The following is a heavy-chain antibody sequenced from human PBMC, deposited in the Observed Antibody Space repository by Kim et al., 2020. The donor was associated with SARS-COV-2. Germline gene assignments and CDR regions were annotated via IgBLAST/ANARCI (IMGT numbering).Heavy chain of an antibody. CDR2: INHSGST. J-gene: IGHJ5*01. V-gene: IGHV4-34*01. Sequence: SETLSLTCAVYGGSFSGYYWSWIRQPPGKGLEWIGEINHSGSTNYNPSLKSRVTISVDTSKNQFSLKLSSVTAADTAVYYCARGPPILYYDILTGYRNW. CDR3: ARGPPILYYDILTGYRNW. CDR1: GGSFSGYY. D-gene: IGHD3-9*01.